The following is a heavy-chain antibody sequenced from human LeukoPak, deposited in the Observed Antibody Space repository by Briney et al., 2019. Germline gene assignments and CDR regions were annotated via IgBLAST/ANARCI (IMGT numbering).Heavy chain of an antibody. CDR3: ARRVMGARDAFDI. CDR2: ISSSSSYI. Sequence: GGSLRLSCAASGFTFGPYSMNWVRQAPGRGLEWGSSISSSSSYIYYADSVKGRFTISRDNAKNSLYLQMNSLRAEDTAVYYCARRVMGARDAFDIWGQGTMVTVSS. V-gene: IGHV3-21*01. J-gene: IGHJ3*02. CDR1: GFTFGPYS. D-gene: IGHD1-26*01.